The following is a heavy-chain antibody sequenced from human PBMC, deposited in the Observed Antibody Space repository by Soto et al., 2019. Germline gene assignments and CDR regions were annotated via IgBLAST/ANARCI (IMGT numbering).Heavy chain of an antibody. J-gene: IGHJ6*03. CDR2: IIPILGIA. Sequence: ASVKVSCKASGGTFSSYTISWVRQAPGQGLEWMGRIIPILGIANYAQKFQGRVTITADKSTSTAYMDLSSLRSEDTAVYYCARDAIARDPMTTVTLNYYYYYMDVWGKGTTVTVSS. CDR1: GGTFSSYT. D-gene: IGHD4-17*01. CDR3: ARDAIARDPMTTVTLNYYYYYMDV. V-gene: IGHV1-69*04.